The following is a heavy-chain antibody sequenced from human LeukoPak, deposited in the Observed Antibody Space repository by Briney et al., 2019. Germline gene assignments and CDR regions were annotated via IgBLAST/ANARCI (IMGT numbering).Heavy chain of an antibody. CDR2: MNPNSGNT. CDR3: ARDSSSSRGNNWFDP. V-gene: IGHV1-8*01. D-gene: IGHD6-13*01. J-gene: IGHJ5*02. CDR1: GYTFTSYD. Sequence: ASVKVSCKASGYTFTSYDINWVRQATGQGLEWMGWMNPNSGNTGYAQKFQGRVTMTRNTSISTAYMELSSLRSEDTAVYYCARDSSSSRGNNWFDPWGQGTLVTVSS.